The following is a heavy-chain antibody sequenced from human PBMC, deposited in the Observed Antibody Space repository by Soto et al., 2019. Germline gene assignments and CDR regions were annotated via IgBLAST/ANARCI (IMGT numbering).Heavy chain of an antibody. CDR2: ISGSGGST. J-gene: IGHJ4*02. V-gene: IGHV3-23*01. Sequence: PGGSLRLSCAASGFTFSSYAMSRVRQAPGKGLEWVSAISGSGGSTYYADSVKGRFTISRDNSKNTLYLQMNSLRAEDTAVYYCAKDLHDYGDYFFDYWGQGTLVTVSS. CDR1: GFTFSSYA. D-gene: IGHD4-17*01. CDR3: AKDLHDYGDYFFDY.